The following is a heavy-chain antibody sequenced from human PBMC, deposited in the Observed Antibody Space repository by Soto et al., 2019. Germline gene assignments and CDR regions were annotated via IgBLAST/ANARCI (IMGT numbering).Heavy chain of an antibody. V-gene: IGHV3-23*01. Sequence: EVQLLEYGGGLVQAGGSLTLACAASGFTFGEYALTWVRQAPGKGLEWVSAISGSGGDTYYADSVKGRFTISRDNFKDTLFLQMNTLRPEDTALYYYAKDTGYSGNYLLFDYWGLCTLVTVSS. J-gene: IGHJ4*02. CDR1: GFTFGEYA. D-gene: IGHD1-26*01. CDR2: ISGSGGDT. CDR3: AKDTGYSGNYLLFDY.